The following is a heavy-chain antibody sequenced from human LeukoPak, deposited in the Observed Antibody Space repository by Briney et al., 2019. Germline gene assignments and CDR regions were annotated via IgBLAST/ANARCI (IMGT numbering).Heavy chain of an antibody. CDR3: ARDPVEWELLLDC. Sequence: GGSLRLSCAASGFTFSSYSLNWVRQAPGKGLEWVSSIRFTGSYIYYADSVKGRFTISRDDAKNLLSLQMISLRVEDTAVYYCARDPVEWELLLDCWGQGTLVTVSS. J-gene: IGHJ4*02. V-gene: IGHV3-21*01. D-gene: IGHD1-26*01. CDR2: IRFTGSYI. CDR1: GFTFSSYS.